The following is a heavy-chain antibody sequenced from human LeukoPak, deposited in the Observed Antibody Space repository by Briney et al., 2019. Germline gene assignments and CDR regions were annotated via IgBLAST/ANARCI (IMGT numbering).Heavy chain of an antibody. CDR1: GFTFSSYS. Sequence: GSLRLSCAASGFTFSSYSMNWVRQAPGKGLEWVSSISSSSSYIYYADSVKGRFTISRDNAKNSLYLQMNSLRAEDTAAYYCARDSTLTVTETNFDYWGQGTLVTVSS. V-gene: IGHV3-21*01. J-gene: IGHJ4*02. D-gene: IGHD4-17*01. CDR2: ISSSSSYI. CDR3: ARDSTLTVTETNFDY.